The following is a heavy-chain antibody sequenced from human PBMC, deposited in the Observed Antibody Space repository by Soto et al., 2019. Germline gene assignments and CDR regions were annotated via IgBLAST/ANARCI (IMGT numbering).Heavy chain of an antibody. Sequence: QVHLVQSGAEVKKPGASVKVSCKTSGYTFPNYGINWVRQAPGQGLEWMGWINSYNGKTNYAQRLQGRVTMTTDTSTTTAYMELRSLRSDDTAVYYCARGSSPVDFDSWGQGTRVTFS. D-gene: IGHD6-13*01. V-gene: IGHV1-18*01. CDR3: ARGSSPVDFDS. CDR1: GYTFPNYG. CDR2: INSYNGKT. J-gene: IGHJ4*02.